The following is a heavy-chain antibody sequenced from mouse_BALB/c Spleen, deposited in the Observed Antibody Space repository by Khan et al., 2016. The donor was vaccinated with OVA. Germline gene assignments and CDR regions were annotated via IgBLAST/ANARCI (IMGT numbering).Heavy chain of an antibody. V-gene: IGHV3-2*02. J-gene: IGHJ3*01. D-gene: IGHD2-4*01. Sequence: VQLKESGPGLVKPSQSLSLTCTVTGYSITSEYAWNWIRQFPGNKLEWMGYINYSWNTRYNPSLKSRISITRGTSKKQFFLQLNSVTTEDTATYYCTRKDYYDYDPFPYWGQGTLVTVSA. CDR1: GYSITSEYA. CDR2: INYSWNT. CDR3: TRKDYYDYDPFPY.